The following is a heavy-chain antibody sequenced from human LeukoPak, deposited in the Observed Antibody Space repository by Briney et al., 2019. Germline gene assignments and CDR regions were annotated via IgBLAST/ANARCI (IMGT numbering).Heavy chain of an antibody. CDR2: INSDGSST. Sequence: GGSLRLSCAASGFTFSSYWMHWVRQAPGKGLVWVSRINSDGSSTSYADSVKGRFTISRDNAKNSLYLQMNSLRAEDTALYYCAREAHDYGDYAPNYSYYYMDVWGKGTTVTVSS. V-gene: IGHV3-74*01. D-gene: IGHD4-17*01. J-gene: IGHJ6*03. CDR3: AREAHDYGDYAPNYSYYYMDV. CDR1: GFTFSSYW.